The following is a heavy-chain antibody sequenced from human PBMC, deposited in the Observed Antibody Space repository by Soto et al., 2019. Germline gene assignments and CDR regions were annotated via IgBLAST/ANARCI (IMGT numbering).Heavy chain of an antibody. CDR1: GFTFTNYA. CDR2: ISGGGDTT. J-gene: IGHJ4*02. D-gene: IGHD3-10*01. V-gene: IGHV3-23*01. Sequence: EVQLLESGGGLVQPGGSLRLSCAASGFTFTNYAMTWVRQAPGKGLEWVSAISGGGDTTSYADSVKGRFTVSRDGSKNTLYLQMRSMRAADTALYYCAKGRGGSGSLTPRVDFWGQGTLVTVSS. CDR3: AKGRGGSGSLTPRVDF.